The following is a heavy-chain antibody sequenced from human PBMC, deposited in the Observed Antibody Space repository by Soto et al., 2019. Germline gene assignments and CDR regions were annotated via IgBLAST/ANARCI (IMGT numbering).Heavy chain of an antibody. CDR2: FDPEDGET. CDR1: GYTLTELS. V-gene: IGHV1-24*01. J-gene: IGHJ4*02. D-gene: IGHD3-22*01. Sequence: ASVKVSCKVSGYTLTELSMHWVRQAPGKGLEWMGGFDPEDGETIYAQKFQGRVTMTEDTSTDTAYMELSSLRSEDTAVYYCATKSSYYYDSSGYYYFDYWGQGTLVTVSS. CDR3: ATKSSYYYDSSGYYYFDY.